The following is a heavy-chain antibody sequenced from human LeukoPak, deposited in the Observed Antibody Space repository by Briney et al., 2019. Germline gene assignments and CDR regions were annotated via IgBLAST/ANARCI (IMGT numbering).Heavy chain of an antibody. D-gene: IGHD2-2*01. CDR3: VKDRCDRTTCPEV. Sequence: GGSLRLSCAASGFTFSRYWMHWVRQAPGKGLVWVSRINSDGSSTSYADSVKGRFTISRDNAKNTLYLQMSSLRAEDTALYYCVKDRCDRTTCPEVWGQGTLVTVSS. V-gene: IGHV3-74*01. CDR1: GFTFSRYW. J-gene: IGHJ4*02. CDR2: INSDGSST.